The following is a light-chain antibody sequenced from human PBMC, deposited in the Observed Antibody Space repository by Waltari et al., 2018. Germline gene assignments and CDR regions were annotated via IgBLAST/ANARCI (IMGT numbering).Light chain of an antibody. J-gene: IGKJ2*01. CDR1: QSVLYSSNNKNY. V-gene: IGKV4-1*01. CDR3: QQYYSAPYT. Sequence: DIVMTQSPDSLAVSLGERATINCKSSQSVLYSSNNKNYLTWYQKKPGQPPKLPIYWASTRESGVPDRFSGSASGTDFTLTISSLQAEDVAVYYCQQYYSAPYTFGQGTKLEIK. CDR2: WAS.